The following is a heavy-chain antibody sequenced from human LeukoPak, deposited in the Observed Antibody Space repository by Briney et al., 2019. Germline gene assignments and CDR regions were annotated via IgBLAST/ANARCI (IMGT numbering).Heavy chain of an antibody. Sequence: GESLKISCKGSGYSFSTYWIAWVRQMPGKGLEWMGIIYPGDSDTKYSPSFQGQVTIAADKSISTAYLQWSSLKASDTAMYYCASHLKYGLGSYFGYWGQGILVTVSS. CDR1: GYSFSTYW. CDR2: IYPGDSDT. CDR3: ASHLKYGLGSYFGY. V-gene: IGHV5-51*01. D-gene: IGHD3-10*01. J-gene: IGHJ4*02.